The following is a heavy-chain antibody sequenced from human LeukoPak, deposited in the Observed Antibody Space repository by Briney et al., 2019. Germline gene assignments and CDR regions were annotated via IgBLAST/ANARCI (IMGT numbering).Heavy chain of an antibody. CDR2: LYFGGVT. CDR1: GGSISTSTYY. CDR3: ARDRDIGTYYYYYGMDV. V-gene: IGHV4-39*07. Sequence: SETLSLTCAVSGGSISTSTYYWGWIRQPPGRGLEWIGSLYFGGVTYYNPSLKSRATISVDTFKNQFSLKLSSVTAADTAVYYCARDRDIGTYYYYYGMDVWGQGTTVTVSS. J-gene: IGHJ6*02. D-gene: IGHD1-26*01.